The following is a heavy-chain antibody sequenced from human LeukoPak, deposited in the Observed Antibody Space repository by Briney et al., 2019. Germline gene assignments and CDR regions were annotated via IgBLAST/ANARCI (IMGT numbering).Heavy chain of an antibody. Sequence: SETLSLTCTVSGGSISSGDYYWSWIRQPPGKGLEWIGYIYYSGSTYYNPSLKSRVTISVDTSRNQFSLKLSSVTGADTAVYYCAREPAAAGTRANLFDYWGQGTLVTVSS. D-gene: IGHD6-13*01. CDR3: AREPAAAGTRANLFDY. CDR2: IYYSGST. CDR1: GGSISSGDYY. V-gene: IGHV4-30-4*01. J-gene: IGHJ4*02.